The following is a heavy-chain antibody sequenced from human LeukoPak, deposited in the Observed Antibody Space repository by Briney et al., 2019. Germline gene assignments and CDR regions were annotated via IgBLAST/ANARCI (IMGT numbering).Heavy chain of an antibody. CDR1: GGSISDSLYY. CDR2: IYYSGIT. D-gene: IGHD3-10*01. V-gene: IGHV4-39*01. CDR3: ARHFVYYYGSGTYYPCWFDP. Sequence: SETLSLTCTVSGGSISDSLYYWGWVRQSPGKGMGWIGSIYYSGITYYNPSLKSRFTISVDTSRNQFSLKLSSVTAADTTVYYCARHFVYYYGSGTYYPCWFDPWGQGTLVTVSS. J-gene: IGHJ5*02.